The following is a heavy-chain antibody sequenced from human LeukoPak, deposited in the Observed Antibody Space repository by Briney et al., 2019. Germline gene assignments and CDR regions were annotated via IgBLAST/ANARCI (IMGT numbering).Heavy chain of an antibody. Sequence: GGSLRLSCAASGFIFSNYGMNWVRQAPGKGLEWISVISGSGGSTYYADSVKGRFTISRDNSKNTVYLQMNTLRAEDTAVYYCTGLAYFDYWGQGTLVTVSS. CDR3: TGLAYFDY. CDR2: ISGSGGST. V-gene: IGHV3-23*01. CDR1: GFIFSNYG. J-gene: IGHJ4*02.